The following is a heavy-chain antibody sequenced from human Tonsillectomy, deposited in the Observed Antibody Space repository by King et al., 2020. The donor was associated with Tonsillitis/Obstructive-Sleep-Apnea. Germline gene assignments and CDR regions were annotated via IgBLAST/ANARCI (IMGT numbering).Heavy chain of an antibody. D-gene: IGHD3-16*02. Sequence: VQLVESGGGLIQPGGSLRLSCVASGFTFSSYAMSWVRQAPGKGLEWVSTIGDTGIRTYYADSVKGRFTISRDSYKNTLYLQMDSLRVEDTAVYYCETDWGSYRQGGYWGQGTLVTVSS. J-gene: IGHJ4*02. CDR1: GFTFSSYA. CDR2: IGDTGIRT. V-gene: IGHV3-23*04. CDR3: ETDWGSYRQGGY.